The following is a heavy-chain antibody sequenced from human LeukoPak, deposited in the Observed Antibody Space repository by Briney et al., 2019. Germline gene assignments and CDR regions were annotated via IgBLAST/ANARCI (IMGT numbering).Heavy chain of an antibody. CDR1: GGSFSGYY. J-gene: IGHJ4*02. CDR2: INHSGST. Sequence: SETLSLTCAVYGGSFSGYYWSWIRQPPGKGLEWIGEINHSGSTNCNPSLKSRVTISVDTSKNQFSLKLSSMTAADTAVYYCARLFGGSIAAAGDFDYWGQGTLVTVSS. D-gene: IGHD6-13*01. V-gene: IGHV4-34*01. CDR3: ARLFGGSIAAAGDFDY.